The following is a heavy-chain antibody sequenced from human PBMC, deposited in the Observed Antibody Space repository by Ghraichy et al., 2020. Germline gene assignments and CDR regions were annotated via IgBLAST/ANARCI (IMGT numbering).Heavy chain of an antibody. CDR3: AKDGYSSGWDN. Sequence: GGSLRLSCAASGFTFSTYTMHWVRQAPGKGLEWVSTISGGGSTYYADSVKGRFTISRDNSKNTLYLQMNSLRGEDTAIYFCAKDGYSSGWDNWGQGTLVTVS. V-gene: IGHV3-23*01. J-gene: IGHJ4*02. CDR2: ISGGGST. CDR1: GFTFSTYT. D-gene: IGHD6-19*01.